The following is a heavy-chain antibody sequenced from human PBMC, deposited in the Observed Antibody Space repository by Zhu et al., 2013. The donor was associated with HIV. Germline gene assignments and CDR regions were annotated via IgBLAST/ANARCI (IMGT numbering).Heavy chain of an antibody. J-gene: IGHJ3*02. CDR3: ARDRRGVTDAFDI. V-gene: IGHV1-69*08. D-gene: IGHD2-21*02. CDR2: IIPILGIA. Sequence: QVQLVQSGAEVKKPGSSVKVSCKASGGTFSSYTISWVRQAPGQGLEWMGRIIPILGIANYAQKFQGRVTITADKSTSTAYMELSSLRSEDTAVYYCARDRRGVTDAFDIWGQGTMVTVSS. CDR1: GGTFSSYT.